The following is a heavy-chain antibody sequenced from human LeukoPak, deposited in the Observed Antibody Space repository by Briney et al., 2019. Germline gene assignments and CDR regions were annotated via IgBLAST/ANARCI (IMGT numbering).Heavy chain of an antibody. V-gene: IGHV4-59*01. D-gene: IGHD6-13*01. J-gene: IGHJ4*02. CDR3: ARDVGGSSSWFFDY. CDR2: IHYSGST. Sequence: SETLSLTFTVSGGSISSYYWSWIRQSPGKGLEWIGYIHYSGSTNYNPSLKSRVTISVDTSKKQFSLKMSSVTAADTAVYYCARDVGGSSSWFFDYWGQGTLVTVSS. CDR1: GGSISSYY.